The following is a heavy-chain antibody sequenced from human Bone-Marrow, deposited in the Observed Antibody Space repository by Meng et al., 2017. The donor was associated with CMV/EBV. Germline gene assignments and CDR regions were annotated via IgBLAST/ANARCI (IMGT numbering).Heavy chain of an antibody. J-gene: IGHJ4*02. Sequence: SETLSPTCTVSGGSISSGDYYWSWIRQPPGKGLEWIGSIYHSGSTYYNPSLKSRVTISVDTSKNQFSLKLSSVTAADTAVYYCARDGRAAMVPWLWYWGQGPLVTVSS. CDR3: ARDGRAAMVPWLWY. V-gene: IGHV4-39*07. CDR2: IYHSGST. CDR1: GGSISSGDYY. D-gene: IGHD5-18*01.